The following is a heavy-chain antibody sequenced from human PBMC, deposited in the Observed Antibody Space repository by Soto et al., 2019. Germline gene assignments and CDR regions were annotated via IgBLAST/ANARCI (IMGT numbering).Heavy chain of an antibody. CDR3: ARSQAPPVYIWGSYRHTEQNFDY. V-gene: IGHV1-18*01. Sequence: ASVKVSCKASGYTFTSYGISWVRQAPGQGLEWMGWISAYNGITNYAQKLQGRVTMTTDTSTSTAYMELRSLRSDDTAVYYCARSQAPPVYIWGSYRHTEQNFDYWGQGTLVTVSS. CDR1: GYTFTSYG. CDR2: ISAYNGIT. D-gene: IGHD3-16*02. J-gene: IGHJ4*02.